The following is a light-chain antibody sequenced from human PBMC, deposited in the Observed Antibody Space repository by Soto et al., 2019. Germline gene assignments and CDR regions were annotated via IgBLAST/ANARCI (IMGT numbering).Light chain of an antibody. CDR1: NIGRKR. J-gene: IGLJ1*01. V-gene: IGLV3-21*04. CDR2: YDR. CDR3: QVYDSSSDHFV. Sequence: SYEMTQPPSVSLAPGETASIACGGDNIGRKRVHWYQQKPGQAPVVVMYYDRDRPSGIPERFSSSNSVNTATLTISWVEAGDDADYYCQVYDSSSDHFVFGTGTKLTVL.